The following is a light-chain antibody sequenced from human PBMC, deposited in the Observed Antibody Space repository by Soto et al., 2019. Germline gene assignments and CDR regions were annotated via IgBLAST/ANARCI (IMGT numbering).Light chain of an antibody. J-gene: IGKJ1*01. V-gene: IGKV3-15*01. CDR3: QHYFGYLWT. CDR2: GAS. CDR1: QSVDIN. Sequence: EIVLTQSPATLSVSPGERVTLSCRAIQSVDINLGLYQQKPGQAPGLLIYGASTRAIDRPGRFSGRGSGTEFTLTIDSLQPDDFATYYCQHYFGYLWTFGQGTKVDI.